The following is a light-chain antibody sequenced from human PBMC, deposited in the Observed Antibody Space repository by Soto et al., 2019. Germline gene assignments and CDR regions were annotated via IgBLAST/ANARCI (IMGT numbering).Light chain of an antibody. J-gene: IGKJ1*01. CDR2: QAS. CDR3: QHYNGFSWT. Sequence: DIRMTQSPASLSASLGDRVTITCRTSQSISSWLAWYQQKPGKAPKLLIYQASTLETGVPSRFSGSGYGTEFNLTISSLQPDDFATYYCQHYNGFSWTFGQGTKVDIK. CDR1: QSISSW. V-gene: IGKV1-5*03.